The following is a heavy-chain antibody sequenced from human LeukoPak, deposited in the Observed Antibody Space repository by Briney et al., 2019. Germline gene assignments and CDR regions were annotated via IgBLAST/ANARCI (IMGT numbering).Heavy chain of an antibody. V-gene: IGHV1-18*01. Sequence: ASVKVSCKASGYTFTSYGISWVRQAPGQGLEWMGWISAYNGNTNYAQKLQGRVTMTTDTSTSTAYMELRSLRSDDTAVYYCARSRPRPYYYDSSGYYYGSWSDYWGQGTLVTVSS. J-gene: IGHJ4*02. D-gene: IGHD3-22*01. CDR2: ISAYNGNT. CDR3: ARSRPRPYYYDSSGYYYGSWSDY. CDR1: GYTFTSYG.